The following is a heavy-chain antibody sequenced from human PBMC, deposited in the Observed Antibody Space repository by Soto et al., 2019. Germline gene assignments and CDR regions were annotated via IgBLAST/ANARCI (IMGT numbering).Heavy chain of an antibody. CDR3: ARVTMVIRDSDHFGVDV. CDR1: GFPISSPYS. V-gene: IGHV4-38-2*02. Sequence: SETLSLTCLVSGFPISSPYSWGWIRQPPGKGLEWIGSISRTGTTSYSPSLTSRVSISVDTSKNQVSLKLTSVTAADTAVYFCARVTMVIRDSDHFGVDVWGHGTTVTVS. J-gene: IGHJ6*02. D-gene: IGHD4-17*01. CDR2: ISRTGTT.